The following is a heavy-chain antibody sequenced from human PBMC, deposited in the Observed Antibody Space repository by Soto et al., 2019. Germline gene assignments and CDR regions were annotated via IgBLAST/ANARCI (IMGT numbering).Heavy chain of an antibody. CDR1: GFTISSRDNHA. V-gene: IGHV3-23*01. CDR3: ARVPEAGRPLFDY. D-gene: IGHD6-6*01. Sequence: GSLRLSCAASGFTISSRDNHAMSWVRQAPGKGPEWISTISSDGSNRHYADSVLGRFTISRDNSKNTLYLQLNSLRAEDTAVYYCARVPEAGRPLFDYWGQGALVTVSS. CDR2: ISSDGSNR. J-gene: IGHJ4*02.